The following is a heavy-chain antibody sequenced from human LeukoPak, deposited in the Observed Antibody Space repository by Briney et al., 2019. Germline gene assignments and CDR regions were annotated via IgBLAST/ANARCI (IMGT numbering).Heavy chain of an antibody. CDR1: GGTFSSYA. J-gene: IGHJ4*02. Sequence: ASVKVSFKASGGTFSSYAIGWVRQAPGQGLEWMGGIIPIFGTANYAQKFQGRVTITADKSTSTAYMELSSLRSEDTAVYYCARSSIIAAAGPYYFDYWGQGTLVTVSS. D-gene: IGHD6-13*01. CDR2: IIPIFGTA. V-gene: IGHV1-69*06. CDR3: ARSSIIAAAGPYYFDY.